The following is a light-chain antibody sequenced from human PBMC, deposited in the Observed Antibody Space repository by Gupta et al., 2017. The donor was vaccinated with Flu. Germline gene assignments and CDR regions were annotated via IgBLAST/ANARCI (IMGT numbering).Light chain of an antibody. V-gene: IGKV2-30*01. CDR1: QSLVYSDGDTY. Sequence: VTTQSPLSLSVSLGQPASISCRSSQSLVYSDGDTYLTWFHQRPGQSPRRLIYKVSNRDSGVPDRFSGGGSGSDFTLKISRVEAEDVGIYYCMQTTRWPTFGQGTQLEIK. J-gene: IGKJ2*01. CDR3: MQTTRWPT. CDR2: KVS.